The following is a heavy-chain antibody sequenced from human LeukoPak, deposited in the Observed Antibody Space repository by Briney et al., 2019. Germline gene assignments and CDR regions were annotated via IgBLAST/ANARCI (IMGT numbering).Heavy chain of an antibody. Sequence: GGSLSLTGTASRFTFSSYVMHWVRQAPGKGLEYVSGISNNGGSTYYADSVKGRFTISRDNSKNTLYLQMRSLRAEDTAVYYCVKPSYGNPPMSFFDYWGQGTLVTVSS. CDR3: VKPSYGNPPMSFFDY. J-gene: IGHJ4*02. D-gene: IGHD3-10*01. CDR2: ISNNGGST. V-gene: IGHV3-64D*06. CDR1: RFTFSSYV.